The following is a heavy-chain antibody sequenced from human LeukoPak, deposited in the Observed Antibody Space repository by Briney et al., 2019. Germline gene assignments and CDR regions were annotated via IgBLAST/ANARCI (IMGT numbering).Heavy chain of an antibody. D-gene: IGHD6-19*01. CDR1: GYTLTELS. Sequence: ASVKVSCKVSGYTLTELSMHWVRQAPGQGLEWMGWINPNSGGTNYAQKFQGRVTMTRDTSISTAYMELSRLRSDDTAVYYCARAGAPSSYSSGWYANDYWGQGTLVTVSS. J-gene: IGHJ4*02. CDR3: ARAGAPSSYSSGWYANDY. V-gene: IGHV1-2*02. CDR2: INPNSGGT.